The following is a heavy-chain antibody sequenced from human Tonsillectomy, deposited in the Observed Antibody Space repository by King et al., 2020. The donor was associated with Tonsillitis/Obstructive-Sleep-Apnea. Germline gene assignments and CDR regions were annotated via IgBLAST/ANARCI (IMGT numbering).Heavy chain of an antibody. CDR1: GFTFSSYW. Sequence: DVQLVESGGGLVQPGGSLRLSCAASGFTFSSYWMHWVRQAPGKGLVWVSRIKSDGSSTTYADSVKGRFTISRDNAKNTVFLQMNSLRAEDTAVYYCARDAQDMVATFPYYHYYMDVWGKGTTVTVSS. CDR3: ARDAQDMVATFPYYHYYMDV. J-gene: IGHJ6*03. V-gene: IGHV3-74*03. CDR2: IKSDGSST. D-gene: IGHD5-12*01.